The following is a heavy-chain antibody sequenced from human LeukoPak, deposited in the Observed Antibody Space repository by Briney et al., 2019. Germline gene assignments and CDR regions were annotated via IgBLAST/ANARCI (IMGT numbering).Heavy chain of an antibody. CDR2: IIPIFGTA. CDR1: GYTFTSYG. J-gene: IGHJ6*02. V-gene: IGHV1-69*13. Sequence: SVKVSCKASGYTFTSYGISWVRQAPGQGLEWMGGIIPIFGTANYAQKFQGRVTITADESTSTAYMELSSLRSEDTAVYYCARAPLPYTVSYYYYYGMDVWGQGTTVTVSS. CDR3: ARAPLPYTVSYYYYYGMDV. D-gene: IGHD4-17*01.